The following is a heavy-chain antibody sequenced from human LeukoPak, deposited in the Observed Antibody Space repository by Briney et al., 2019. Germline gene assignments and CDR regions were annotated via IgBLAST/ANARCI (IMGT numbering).Heavy chain of an antibody. J-gene: IGHJ6*02. V-gene: IGHV4-30-4*08. CDR3: ARVPHDYSNYVVNYYGMDV. Sequence: SETLSLTCTVSGGSISSGGYYWSWIRQPPGKGLEWIGYIYYSGSTYYNPSLKSRVTISVDTSKNQFSLKLSSVTAADTAVYYCARVPHDYSNYVVNYYGMDVWGQGTTVTVSS. CDR1: GGSISSGGYY. D-gene: IGHD4-11*01. CDR2: IYYSGST.